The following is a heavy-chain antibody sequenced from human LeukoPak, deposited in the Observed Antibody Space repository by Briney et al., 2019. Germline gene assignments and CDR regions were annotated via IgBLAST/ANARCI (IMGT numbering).Heavy chain of an antibody. CDR3: VKDHPDYGSGTFRHT. D-gene: IGHD3-10*01. V-gene: IGHV3-23*01. CDR2: ISGSGDTT. Sequence: QAGGSLRLSCAASIYIFSSYAMRWVRQAPGKGLEWVSSISGSGDTTYYADSVKGRFTISRDNSKNTLYLQMNSLSAGDVAIYFCVKDHPDYGSGTFRHTWGQGTLVTVSS. J-gene: IGHJ4*02. CDR1: IYIFSSYA.